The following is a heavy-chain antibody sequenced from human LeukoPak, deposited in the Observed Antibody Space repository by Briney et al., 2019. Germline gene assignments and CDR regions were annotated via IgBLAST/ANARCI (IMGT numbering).Heavy chain of an antibody. Sequence: GSLRLSCSTSGFDFGENYMAWIRQTPGKGLEWIGYIYYSGSTNYNPSLKSRVTISVDTSKNQFSLKLSSVTAADTAVYYCASYCSGGSCNIDYWGQGTLVTVSS. J-gene: IGHJ4*02. CDR3: ASYCSGGSCNIDY. D-gene: IGHD2-15*01. V-gene: IGHV4-59*12. CDR1: GFDFGENY. CDR2: IYYSGST.